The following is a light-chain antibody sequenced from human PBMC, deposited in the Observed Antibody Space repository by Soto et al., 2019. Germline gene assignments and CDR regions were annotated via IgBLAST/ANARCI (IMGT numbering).Light chain of an antibody. J-gene: IGLJ1*01. V-gene: IGLV1-40*01. CDR3: QSYDSSMSGSV. Sequence: QSVLTQPPSVSGAPGQRVTMSCAGSSSNIGAGYDVHWYQQLPGTAPKLLIYGNSNRPSGVPDRFSGSKSGTSASLAITGLQAEDEADYYCQSYDSSMSGSVFGNGTKVTVL. CDR1: SSNIGAGYD. CDR2: GNS.